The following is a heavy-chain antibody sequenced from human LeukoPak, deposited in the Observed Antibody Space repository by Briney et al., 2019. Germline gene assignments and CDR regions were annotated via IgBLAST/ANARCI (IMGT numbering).Heavy chain of an antibody. J-gene: IGHJ4*02. CDR2: DGSNT. D-gene: IGHD3/OR15-3a*01. Sequence: GGSLRLSCAASGFSFRTSGMHWVRQAPGKGLEWVAVDGSNTYYADSVKCRFTIFRDNSKNTLYLQMNSLSGEDTAVYYCVRDKDWYFDSWGQGTLVTVSS. V-gene: IGHV3-33*01. CDR3: VRDKDWYFDS. CDR1: GFSFRTSG.